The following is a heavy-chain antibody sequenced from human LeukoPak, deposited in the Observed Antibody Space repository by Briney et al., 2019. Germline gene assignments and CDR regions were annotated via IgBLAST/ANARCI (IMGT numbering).Heavy chain of an antibody. J-gene: IGHJ4*02. D-gene: IGHD3-22*01. V-gene: IGHV3-23*01. CDR2: ISGSGGST. Sequence: PGGSLRLSCAASGFTFSSYAMSWVRQAPGKGLEWVPAISGSGGSTYYADSVKGRFTISRDNSKNTLYLQMNSLRAEDTAVYYCAKDYYYDSSGYSFDYWGQGTLVTVSS. CDR1: GFTFSSYA. CDR3: AKDYYYDSSGYSFDY.